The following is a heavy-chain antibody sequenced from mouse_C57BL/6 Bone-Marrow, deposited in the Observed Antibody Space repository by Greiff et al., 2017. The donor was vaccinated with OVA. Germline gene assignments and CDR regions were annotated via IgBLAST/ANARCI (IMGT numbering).Heavy chain of an antibody. Sequence: QVQLQQSGAELVRPGASVTLSCKASGYTFTDYEMHWVKQTPVHGLEWIGAIDPETGGTAYNQKFTGKAILTADKSSSTAYMELRSLTSEDSAVYYCTRCYYDYEGVYWGQGTTLTVSS. CDR3: TRCYYDYEGVY. CDR2: IDPETGGT. V-gene: IGHV1-15*01. D-gene: IGHD2-4*01. CDR1: GYTFTDYE. J-gene: IGHJ2*01.